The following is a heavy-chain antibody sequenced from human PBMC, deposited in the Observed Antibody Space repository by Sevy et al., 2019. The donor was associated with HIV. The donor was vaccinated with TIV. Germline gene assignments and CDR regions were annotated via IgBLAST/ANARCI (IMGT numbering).Heavy chain of an antibody. CDR1: GFTFSSYE. J-gene: IGHJ4*02. CDR3: ARDLPPSATTVAHFDY. CDR2: ISNSGTTR. V-gene: IGHV3-48*03. Sequence: GGSPRLSCAASGFTFSSYEMNWVRQAPGKGLEWVSYISNSGTTRSYSDSVRGRFTISRDNAGNSLYLQMKSLRAEDTAVYYCARDLPPSATTVAHFDYWGQGTLVTVSS. D-gene: IGHD4-17*01.